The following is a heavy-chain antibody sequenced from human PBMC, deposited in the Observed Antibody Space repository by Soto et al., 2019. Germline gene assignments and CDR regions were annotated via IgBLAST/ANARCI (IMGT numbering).Heavy chain of an antibody. V-gene: IGHV3-53*01. CDR2: IYSGGST. D-gene: IGHD1-20*01. CDR3: ARITASDAFDI. CDR1: GFTVSSNY. Sequence: EVQLVESGGGLIQPGGSLRLSCAASGFTVSSNYMSWVRQAPGKGLEWVSVIYSGGSTYYADSVKGRFPISRDNSKNTLYLQMNSLRAEDTAVYYCARITASDAFDIWGQGTMVTVSS. J-gene: IGHJ3*02.